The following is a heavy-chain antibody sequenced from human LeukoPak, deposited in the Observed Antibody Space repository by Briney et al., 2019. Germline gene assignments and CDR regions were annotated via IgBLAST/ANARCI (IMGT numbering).Heavy chain of an antibody. Sequence: ASVKVSCKASGYTFTSYGISWVRQAPGQGLEWMGWISAYNGNTNYAQKLQGRVTMTTDTSTSTAYMELRSLRSDDTAVYYCARDHSITMVRGVIRFPFDYWGQGTLVTLSS. J-gene: IGHJ4*02. CDR3: ARDHSITMVRGVIRFPFDY. CDR1: GYTFTSYG. CDR2: ISAYNGNT. D-gene: IGHD3-10*01. V-gene: IGHV1-18*01.